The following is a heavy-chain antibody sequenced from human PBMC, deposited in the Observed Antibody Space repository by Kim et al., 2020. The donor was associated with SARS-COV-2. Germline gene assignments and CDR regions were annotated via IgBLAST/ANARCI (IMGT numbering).Heavy chain of an antibody. CDR2: ISGSGDTT. CDR1: GFTFSNYG. J-gene: IGHJ4*02. V-gene: IGHV3-23*01. Sequence: GGSLRLSCAASGFTFSNYGMSWVRQAPGKGLEWVSGISGSGDTTTYADSVKGRFTGSRDNSKNTLYMQMSSLRAEDTAIYYCATPRQPDYWGQGTLVTVSS. CDR3: ATPRQPDY. D-gene: IGHD6-13*01.